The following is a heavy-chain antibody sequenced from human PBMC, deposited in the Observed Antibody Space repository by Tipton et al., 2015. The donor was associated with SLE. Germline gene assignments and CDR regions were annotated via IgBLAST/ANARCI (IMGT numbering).Heavy chain of an antibody. CDR3: ARRMPSTLGFDF. D-gene: IGHD2-2*01. Sequence: TLSLTCTVSGASISSGSYYWSWIRQPPGKGLEWIGEINHSGSTTYNPSLKSRVTMSVDTSKNQFSLKLSFVTAADTAVYYCARRMPSTLGFDFWGQGTLVTVSS. CDR2: INHSGST. CDR1: GASISSGSYY. V-gene: IGHV4-39*07. J-gene: IGHJ4*02.